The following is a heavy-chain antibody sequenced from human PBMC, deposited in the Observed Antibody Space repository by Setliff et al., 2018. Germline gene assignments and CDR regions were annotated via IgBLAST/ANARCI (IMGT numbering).Heavy chain of an antibody. CDR3: TTDWSRGDSGNYLRLDY. D-gene: IGHD3-10*01. CDR1: GFDFHYYA. J-gene: IGHJ4*02. CDR2: ISGTGGTT. Sequence: PGGSLRLSCAASGFDFHYYAMNWVRQAPGKGLEWVSTISGTGGTTFYTDSVRGRFTISRDLSRSTLYLQMSSLKTEDTALYYCTTDWSRGDSGNYLRLDYWGPGTLVTVSS. V-gene: IGHV3-23*01.